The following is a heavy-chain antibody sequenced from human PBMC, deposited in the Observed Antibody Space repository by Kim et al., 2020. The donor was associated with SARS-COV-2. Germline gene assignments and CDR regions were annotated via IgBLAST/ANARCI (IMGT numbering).Heavy chain of an antibody. CDR3: AKEGSAAMSSWGDSIDS. CDR2: CGRRGGL. V-gene: IGHV3-23*01. D-gene: IGHD2-15*01. CDR1: GFTFNNYA. Sequence: GGSLRLSCAASGFTFNNYAMSWVRQAPGKGLEWVSACGRRGGLYYADSVKGRFTISRDNSKNTMYLQMNSLRGEDTAVYFCAKEGSAAMSSWGDSIDSWG. J-gene: IGHJ5*01.